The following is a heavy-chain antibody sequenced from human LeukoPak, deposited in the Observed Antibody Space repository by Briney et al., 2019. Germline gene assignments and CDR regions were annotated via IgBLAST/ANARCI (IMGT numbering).Heavy chain of an antibody. CDR1: GFTFSNYY. J-gene: IGHJ3*01. D-gene: IGHD2/OR15-2a*01. CDR2: INTIGTTI. Sequence: GGSLRLSCAASGFTFSNYYMSWIRQAPGKGLEWVSYINTIGTTIYYADSLKGRFTISRDNAKNSLSLQMDSLRAEDAAVYYCARGDFGRYAFDFWGQGTMVTVSS. CDR3: ARGDFGRYAFDF. V-gene: IGHV3-11*01.